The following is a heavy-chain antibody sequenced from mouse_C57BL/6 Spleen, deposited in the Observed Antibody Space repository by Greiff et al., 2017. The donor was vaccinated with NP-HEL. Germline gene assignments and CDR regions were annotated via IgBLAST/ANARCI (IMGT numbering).Heavy chain of an antibody. Sequence: EVHLVESGGGLVKPGGSLKLSCAASGFTFSDYGMHWVRQAPEKGLEWVAYISSGSSTIYYADTVKGRFTISRDNAKNTLFLQMTSLRSEDTAMYYCAGGSSYRDYFDYWGQGTTLTVSS. D-gene: IGHD1-1*01. CDR3: AGGSSYRDYFDY. CDR2: ISSGSSTI. J-gene: IGHJ2*01. CDR1: GFTFSDYG. V-gene: IGHV5-17*01.